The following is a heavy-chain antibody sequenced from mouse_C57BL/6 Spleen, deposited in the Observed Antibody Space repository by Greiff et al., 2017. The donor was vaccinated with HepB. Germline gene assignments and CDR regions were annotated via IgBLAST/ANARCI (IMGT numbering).Heavy chain of an antibody. J-gene: IGHJ1*03. Sequence: QVQLKESGAELVRPGASVTLSCKASGYTFTDYEMHWVKQTPVHGLEWIGAIDPETGGTAYNQKFKGKAILTADKSSSTAYMELRSLTSEDSAVYYCTRIYSYFDVWGTGTTVTVSS. D-gene: IGHD2-3*01. V-gene: IGHV1-15*01. CDR1: GYTFTDYE. CDR2: IDPETGGT. CDR3: TRIYSYFDV.